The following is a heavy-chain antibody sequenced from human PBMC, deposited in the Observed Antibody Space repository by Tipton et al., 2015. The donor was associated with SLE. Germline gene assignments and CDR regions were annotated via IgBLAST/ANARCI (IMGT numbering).Heavy chain of an antibody. CDR3: ASCSGGSCSRD. Sequence: SLRLSCAASGFTFSSYAMSWVRQAPGKGLEWVSAISGSGGSTYYADSVKGRFTISRDNSKNTLYLQMNSLRAEDTAVYYCASCSGGSCSRDWGQGTLVTVSS. V-gene: IGHV3-23*01. CDR1: GFTFSSYA. CDR2: ISGSGGST. D-gene: IGHD2-15*01. J-gene: IGHJ4*02.